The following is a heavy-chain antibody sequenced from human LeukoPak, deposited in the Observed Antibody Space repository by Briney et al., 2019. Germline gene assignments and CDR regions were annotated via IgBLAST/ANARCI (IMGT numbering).Heavy chain of an antibody. CDR1: GFTFSSYT. CDR3: AKDYASRGIAVAPGI. V-gene: IGHV3-21*04. CDR2: ISSSTSHI. J-gene: IGHJ3*02. D-gene: IGHD6-19*01. Sequence: PGGSLRLSCAASGFTFSSYTMNWVRQAPGKGLEWVSSISSSTSHIYYADSVKGRFTISRDNAKNSLYLQMNSLRAEDTAVYYCAKDYASRGIAVAPGIWGQGTMVTVSS.